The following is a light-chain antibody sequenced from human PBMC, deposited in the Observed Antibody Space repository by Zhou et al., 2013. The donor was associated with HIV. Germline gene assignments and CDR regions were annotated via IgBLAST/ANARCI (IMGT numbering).Light chain of an antibody. CDR2: GAS. CDR1: QSVSSDY. Sequence: EIVLTQSPGTLSLSPGQRAILSCRASQSVSSDYLAWYQQKPGQSPRLLIYGASSRATGIPDRFSGSGSGTDFTLTISRLEPEDFAVYYCQQYGNSPRTFGQGTKLEI. CDR3: QQYGNSPRT. J-gene: IGKJ2*01. V-gene: IGKV3-20*01.